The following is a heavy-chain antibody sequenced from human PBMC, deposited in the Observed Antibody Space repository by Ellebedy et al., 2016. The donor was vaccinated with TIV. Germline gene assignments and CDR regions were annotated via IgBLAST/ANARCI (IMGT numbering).Heavy chain of an antibody. V-gene: IGHV1-3*01. J-gene: IGHJ4*02. CDR2: INAGNGNT. CDR3: ATSLRDTSGAMAFDS. Sequence: ASVKVSXXPSGYNFNNFAIHWVRQAPGQRLEWMGWINAGNGNTKSSQKLQGRVTITRDTSATTAYMELSSLRSEDTAVCYCATSLRDTSGAMAFDSWGQGTLVTVSS. D-gene: IGHD4/OR15-4a*01. CDR1: GYNFNNFA.